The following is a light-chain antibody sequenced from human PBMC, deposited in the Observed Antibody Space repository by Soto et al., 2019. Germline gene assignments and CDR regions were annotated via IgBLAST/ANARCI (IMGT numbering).Light chain of an antibody. CDR3: CSSISGSTYV. J-gene: IGLJ1*01. V-gene: IGLV2-14*01. Sequence: QFSLTPPASVSGSSGQSDTISCTGTRSEVGGYNYVSWYQQHPGKAPNLIIYDVNNRPSGVSDRFSGSKSGNTASLTISGLQAEDEADYYCCSSISGSTYVFRTGTKVTVL. CDR1: RSEVGGYNY. CDR2: DVN.